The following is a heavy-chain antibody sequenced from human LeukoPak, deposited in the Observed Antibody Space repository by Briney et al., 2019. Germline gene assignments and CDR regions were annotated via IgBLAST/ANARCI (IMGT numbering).Heavy chain of an antibody. V-gene: IGHV3-15*01. CDR3: STDRGVIS. J-gene: IGHJ5*02. Sequence: GGSLRLSCTTSGFTFGDYAMSWVRQAPGKGLEWVGRIKSKRDGGTADYAAPVKGRFTISRDDSRNTLYLQMNSLEAEDTAVYYCSTDRGVISWGQGTLVTVSS. CDR1: GFTFGDYA. CDR2: IKSKRDGGTA. D-gene: IGHD3-10*01.